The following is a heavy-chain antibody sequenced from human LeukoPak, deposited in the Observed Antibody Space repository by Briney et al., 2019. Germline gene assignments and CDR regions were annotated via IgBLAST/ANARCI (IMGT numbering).Heavy chain of an antibody. CDR3: VKGGQNYDFWRFDY. CDR1: GFRFSSYA. Sequence: GGSLRLSCGAPGFRFSSYARSWVGQAPGKGLEWVSSISGSGGSTYYTDSVKGRFAISRDNSKSTLYLQMNSLGTDDTALYYCVKGGQNYDFWRFDYWGQGTLVTASS. V-gene: IGHV3-23*01. J-gene: IGHJ4*02. D-gene: IGHD3-3*01. CDR2: ISGSGGST.